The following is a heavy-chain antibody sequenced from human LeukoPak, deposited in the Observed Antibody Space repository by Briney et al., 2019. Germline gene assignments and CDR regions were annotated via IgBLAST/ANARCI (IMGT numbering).Heavy chain of an antibody. CDR2: IYYSGST. J-gene: IGHJ5*02. D-gene: IGHD3-10*01. Sequence: SETLSLTCTVSGGSINSYYWSWIRQPPGKGLEWIGYIYYSGSTNYNPSLKSRVTTSVDTSKNEFSLKLSSVTAADTAVYYCARSYYYGSGSYVWFDPWGQGTLVTVSS. V-gene: IGHV4-59*01. CDR3: ARSYYYGSGSYVWFDP. CDR1: GGSINSYY.